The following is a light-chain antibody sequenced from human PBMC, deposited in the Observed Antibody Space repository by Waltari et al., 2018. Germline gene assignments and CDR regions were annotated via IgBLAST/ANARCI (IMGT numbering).Light chain of an antibody. CDR2: EVP. CDR3: SSCTSSSTLV. Sequence: QSALTQPASVSGSPGQSITISCTGTSSDVGSYNYVSWYQQHPGKAPKLIIYEVPNRPSGVSMRFCGSKSGNTASLTISGLQAEDEADYYCSSCTSSSTLVFGGGTKLTVL. CDR1: SSDVGSYNY. V-gene: IGLV2-14*01. J-gene: IGLJ3*02.